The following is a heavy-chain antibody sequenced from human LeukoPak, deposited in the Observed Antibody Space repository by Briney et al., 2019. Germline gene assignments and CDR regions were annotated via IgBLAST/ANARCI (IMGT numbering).Heavy chain of an antibody. Sequence: SETLSLTCTVSGGSVGSAGYYWSWIRQPPGGGLEWIGYIYYISNTNYNPSLKSRVTMSVNPSKNQFSLKLNPVTAADTAMYYCARTQSQSGSYRYYFGYWGQGTLVTVSS. J-gene: IGHJ4*02. CDR1: GGSVGSAGYY. D-gene: IGHD1-26*01. CDR2: IYYISNT. V-gene: IGHV4-61*08. CDR3: ARTQSQSGSYRYYFGY.